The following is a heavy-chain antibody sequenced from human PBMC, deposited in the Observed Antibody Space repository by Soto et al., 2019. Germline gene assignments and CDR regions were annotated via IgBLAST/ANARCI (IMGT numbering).Heavy chain of an antibody. V-gene: IGHV1-18*01. CDR2: ISAYNGNT. CDR3: ARAPGFDFWSGLYFDY. CDR1: GYTFTSYG. D-gene: IGHD3-3*01. J-gene: IGHJ4*02. Sequence: QVQLVQSGAEVKKPGASVKVSCKASGYTFTSYGISWVRQAPGQGLEWMGWISAYNGNTNYAQKLQGRVTMTKETSTSTTYMELSSLRSDDTAVYYCARAPGFDFWSGLYFDYWGQGTLVTVSS.